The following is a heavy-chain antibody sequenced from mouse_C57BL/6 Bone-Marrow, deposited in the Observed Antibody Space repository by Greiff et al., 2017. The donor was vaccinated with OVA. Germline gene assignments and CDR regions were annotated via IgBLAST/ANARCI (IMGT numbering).Heavy chain of an antibody. CDR1: GYTFTSYW. J-gene: IGHJ2*01. V-gene: IGHV1-55*01. CDR2: IYPGSGST. D-gene: IGHD1-1*01. Sequence: QVQMQQPGAELVKPGASVKMSCKASGYTFTSYWITWVKQRPGQGLEWIGDIYPGSGSTNYNEKFKSKATLTVDTSSSTAFMQLSSLTSEDSAVYYCARYGGGFPLDYWGQGTTLTVSS. CDR3: ARYGGGFPLDY.